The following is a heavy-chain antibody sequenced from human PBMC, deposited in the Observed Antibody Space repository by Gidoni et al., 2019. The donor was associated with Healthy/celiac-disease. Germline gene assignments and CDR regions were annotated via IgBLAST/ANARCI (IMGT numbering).Heavy chain of an antibody. V-gene: IGHV2-5*01. CDR3: AHHVVVTAFDY. J-gene: IGHJ4*02. CDR2: IYWNDDK. D-gene: IGHD2-21*02. CDR1: GFPLSTSRVG. Sequence: QITLNASGPTPVKPTQTLTLTCTFSGFPLSTSRVGVGWIRQPPGKALEWLALIYWNDDKRYSPSLKSRLTITKDTYKNQVVLTMTNMDPVDTATYYCAHHVVVTAFDYWGQGTLVTVSS.